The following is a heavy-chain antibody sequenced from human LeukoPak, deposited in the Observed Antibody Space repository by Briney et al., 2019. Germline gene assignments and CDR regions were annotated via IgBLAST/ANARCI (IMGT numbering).Heavy chain of an antibody. V-gene: IGHV3-49*04. CDR2: IRSKAYGGTA. CDR3: TRVGVDSSGSYFFDY. J-gene: IGHJ4*02. D-gene: IGHD3-22*01. CDR1: GFNFGDYA. Sequence: GGSLRLSCTTSGFNFGDYAMTWVRQAPGKGLGWVAFIRSKAYGGTAEYAASVKGRFTISRDDSKSIAYLQMISLKTEDTAVYYCTRVGVDSSGSYFFDYWGQGTLVTVSS.